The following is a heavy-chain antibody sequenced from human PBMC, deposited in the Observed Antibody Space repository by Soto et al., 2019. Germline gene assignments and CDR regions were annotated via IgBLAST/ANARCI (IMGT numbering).Heavy chain of an antibody. CDR1: GGTFNTYS. CDR2: IVPRYDSV. D-gene: IGHD1-26*01. V-gene: IGHV1-69*06. CDR3: ATWRSYSGSYCFDY. Sequence: ASVKVSCKASGGTFNTYSINWARQAPGRGLEWVGQIVPRYDSVNYAENFQGRVTITADKSTKTAYMELTSLRSEDTALYFCATWRSYSGSYCFDYWGQGTLVTVPQ. J-gene: IGHJ4*02.